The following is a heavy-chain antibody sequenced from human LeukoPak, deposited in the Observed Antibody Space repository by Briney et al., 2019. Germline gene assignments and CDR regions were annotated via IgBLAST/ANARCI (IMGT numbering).Heavy chain of an antibody. J-gene: IGHJ3*02. Sequence: NPGGSLRLSCAASGFTFSSYSMNWVRQAPGKGLEWVSSISSSSSYIYYADSVKGRFTISRDNAKNSLYLQMNSLRAEDTAVYYCARDRYQLLPRAVAFDIWGQGTMVTVSS. CDR2: ISSSSSYI. CDR3: ARDRYQLLPRAVAFDI. D-gene: IGHD2-2*01. V-gene: IGHV3-21*01. CDR1: GFTFSSYS.